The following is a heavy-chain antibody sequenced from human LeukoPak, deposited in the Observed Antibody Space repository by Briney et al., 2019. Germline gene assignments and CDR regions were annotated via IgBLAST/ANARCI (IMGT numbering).Heavy chain of an antibody. CDR1: GYSFSSYW. CDR3: ARSGEAGGWNVGWFDP. CDR2: VYPGDSDT. D-gene: IGHD1-1*01. V-gene: IGHV5-51*01. Sequence: GESLKISCKGSGYSFSSYWIGWVRQMPGKGLEWMGIVYPGDSDTRYSPSFQGQVTISADKSISTAYLQWSRLQASDTAIYYCARSGEAGGWNVGWFDPWGQGTLVTVSS. J-gene: IGHJ5*02.